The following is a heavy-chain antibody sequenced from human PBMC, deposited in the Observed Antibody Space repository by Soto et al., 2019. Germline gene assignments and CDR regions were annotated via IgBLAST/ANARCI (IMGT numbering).Heavy chain of an antibody. CDR3: AREGTIALAGTGDAFDI. D-gene: IGHD6-19*01. CDR1: GGTFRSYG. V-gene: IGHV1-69*13. Sequence: ASVKVSCKASGGTFRSYGISWVRQAPGQGLEWMGGIIPIVGTANYAQKFQGRVTITADESTTTAYMELSSLRSEDTAVYYCAREGTIALAGTGDAFDIWGQGTMVTVSS. CDR2: IIPIVGTA. J-gene: IGHJ3*02.